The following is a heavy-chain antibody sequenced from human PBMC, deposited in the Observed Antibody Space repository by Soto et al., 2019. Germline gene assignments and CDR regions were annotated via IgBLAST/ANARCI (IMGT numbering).Heavy chain of an antibody. J-gene: IGHJ5*02. V-gene: IGHV4-30-4*01. Sequence: SETLSLTCTVSGGSISSGDYYWSWIRQPPGKGLEWFGYIYYSGSTYYNSSLRSRVSISVDTCKNQFSLKLSSVTAADTAVYYCASVSALMVYAPIWFDPWGKGTLVTVSS. CDR3: ASVSALMVYAPIWFDP. D-gene: IGHD2-8*01. CDR2: IYYSGST. CDR1: GGSISSGDYY.